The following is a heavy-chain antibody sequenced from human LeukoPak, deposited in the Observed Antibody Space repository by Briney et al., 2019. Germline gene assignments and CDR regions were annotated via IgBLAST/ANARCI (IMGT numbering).Heavy chain of an antibody. Sequence: SETLSLTCAVYGGSFSGYYWSWIRQHPGKGLEWIGYIYYSGSTYYNPSLKSRVTISVDTSKNQFSLKLSSVTAADTAVYYCAREGSSSWFDYWGQGTLVTVSS. CDR1: GGSFSGYY. CDR3: AREGSSSWFDY. D-gene: IGHD6-13*01. CDR2: IYYSGST. V-gene: IGHV4-31*11. J-gene: IGHJ4*02.